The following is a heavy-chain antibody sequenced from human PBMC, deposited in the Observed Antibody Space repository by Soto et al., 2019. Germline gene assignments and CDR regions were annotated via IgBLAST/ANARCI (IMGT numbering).Heavy chain of an antibody. D-gene: IGHD4-17*01. CDR2: IYFSGST. CDR3: TRDVDFGEEDV. CDR1: GASISRHY. J-gene: IGHJ6*02. Sequence: SETLSLTCTVSGASISRHYGNWIRQPPGKGLEWIGYIYFSGSTNYNPSLKSRVTMSIDTSKNQFSLKLSSVTAADTAVYFCTRDVDFGEEDVWGQGTTVTVSS. V-gene: IGHV4-59*11.